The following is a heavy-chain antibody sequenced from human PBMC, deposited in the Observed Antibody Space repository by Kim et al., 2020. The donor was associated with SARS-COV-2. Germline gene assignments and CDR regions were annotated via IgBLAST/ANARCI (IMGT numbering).Heavy chain of an antibody. V-gene: IGHV3-11*05. CDR2: ISTRSSYI. Sequence: GGSLRLSCAASGFTFSDYYMSWVRQAPGKGPEWVSFISTRSSYINYADSVKGRFTISRDNAKNMLYLQMSSLRTEDTAVYYCVRGRPGCNSGSCCPGSWGQGGLVTASS. J-gene: IGHJ5*02. CDR1: GFTFSDYY. CDR3: VRGRPGCNSGSCCPGS. D-gene: IGHD3-22*01.